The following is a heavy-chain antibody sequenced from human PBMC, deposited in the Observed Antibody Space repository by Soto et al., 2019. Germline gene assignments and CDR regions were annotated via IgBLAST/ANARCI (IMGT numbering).Heavy chain of an antibody. Sequence: PGESLKISCQSSGYTFSNFWIGWVRQLPGKGLEWMGIIYPGDHETRYSPSFHGKVTISADRSINTAYLQWNSLEASDTAFYFCARSPRSSPYFDYWGQEALVTVSS. CDR2: IYPGDHET. D-gene: IGHD6-13*01. CDR3: ARSPRSSPYFDY. V-gene: IGHV5-51*01. J-gene: IGHJ4*02. CDR1: GYTFSNFW.